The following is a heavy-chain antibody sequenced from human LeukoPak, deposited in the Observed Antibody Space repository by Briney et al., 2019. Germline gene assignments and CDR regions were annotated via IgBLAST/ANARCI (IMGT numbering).Heavy chain of an antibody. J-gene: IGHJ3*02. V-gene: IGHV4-30-2*01. CDR3: ARAGEYYYDNSGYYPNDAFDI. CDR2: LNLRGST. D-gene: IGHD3-22*01. Sequence: PSETLSLTCAVSGGSISSGGYSWTWIRQPPGKGLEWLGFLNLRGSTYYNPSLKSRVTIPVDRSKNQFSLKLSSVTAADTAVYYCARAGEYYYDNSGYYPNDAFDIWGQGTMVTVSS. CDR1: GGSISSGGYS.